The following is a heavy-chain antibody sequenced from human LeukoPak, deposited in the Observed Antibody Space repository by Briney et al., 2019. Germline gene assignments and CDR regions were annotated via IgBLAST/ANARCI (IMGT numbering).Heavy chain of an antibody. CDR3: AELGITMIGGV. V-gene: IGHV4-61*01. CDR1: GGSISSSSYY. Sequence: PSETLSLTCTVSGGSISSSSYYWSWIRQPPGKGLEWIGYIYYSGSTNYNPSLKSRVTISVDTSKNQFSLKLSSVTAADTAVYYCAELGITMIGGVWGKGTTVTISP. J-gene: IGHJ6*04. D-gene: IGHD3-10*02. CDR2: IYYSGST.